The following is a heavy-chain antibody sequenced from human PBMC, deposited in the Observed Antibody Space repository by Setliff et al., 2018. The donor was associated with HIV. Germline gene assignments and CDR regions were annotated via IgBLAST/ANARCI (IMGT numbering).Heavy chain of an antibody. CDR1: GGSISSSNW. V-gene: IGHV4-4*02. CDR3: ASSRGTAMDWGGNFDY. J-gene: IGHJ4*02. Sequence: LSLTCAVSGGSISSSNWWSWVRQPPGKGLEWIGEIYYSGNTNYNPSLKSRVTISVDKSKNQFSLKLTSVTAADTAVYYCASSRGTAMDWGGNFDYWGQGTLVTVSS. CDR2: IYYSGNT. D-gene: IGHD5-18*01.